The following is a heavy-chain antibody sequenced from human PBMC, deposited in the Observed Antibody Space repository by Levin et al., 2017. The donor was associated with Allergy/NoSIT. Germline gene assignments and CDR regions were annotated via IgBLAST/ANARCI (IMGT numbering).Heavy chain of an antibody. CDR1: GFSLRTYS. CDR2: ISSASRTI. CDR3: ARDRTPTTVNTWDAIDM. J-gene: IGHJ3*02. D-gene: IGHD4-17*01. Sequence: SGGSLRLSCAASGFSLRTYSMNWVRQAPGKGLEWVSFISSASRTIYYEDSVKGRFTISRDDARNSLHLEMNSLRDEDTALYYCARDRTPTTVNTWDAIDMWGQGTMVTVSS. V-gene: IGHV3-48*02.